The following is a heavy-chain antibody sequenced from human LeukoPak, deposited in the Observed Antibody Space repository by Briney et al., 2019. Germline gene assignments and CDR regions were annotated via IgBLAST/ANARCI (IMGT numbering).Heavy chain of an antibody. D-gene: IGHD2-2*01. Sequence: GGSLRLSCAASGFTFSSYGMHWVRQAPVKGLEWVAVIWYDGSNKYYADSVKGRFTISRDNSKNTLYLQMNSLRAEDTAVYYCAREFFKDIVVVPAANHGGVDYYYYGMDVWGQGTTVTVSS. CDR3: AREFFKDIVVVPAANHGGVDYYYYGMDV. J-gene: IGHJ6*02. CDR1: GFTFSSYG. CDR2: IWYDGSNK. V-gene: IGHV3-33*01.